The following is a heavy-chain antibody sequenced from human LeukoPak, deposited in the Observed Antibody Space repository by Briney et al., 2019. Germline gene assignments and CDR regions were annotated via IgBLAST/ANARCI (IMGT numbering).Heavy chain of an antibody. V-gene: IGHV3-11*04. CDR1: GFTFSDFY. J-gene: IGHJ4*02. CDR2: ISGGGSTI. Sequence: GGSLRLSCAASGFTFSDFYMTWIRQAPGKGLEWVSYISGGGSTIYYADSVKGRFTISRDNAKNSLYLQMNSLRAEDTAVYYCARDHNGGNPDYWGQGTLVTVSS. CDR3: ARDHNGGNPDY. D-gene: IGHD3-16*01.